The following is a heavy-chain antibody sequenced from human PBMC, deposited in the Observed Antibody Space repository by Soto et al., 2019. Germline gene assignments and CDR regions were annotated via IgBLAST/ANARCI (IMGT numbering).Heavy chain of an antibody. J-gene: IGHJ4*02. Sequence: GASLCLSCASSGCTVSSNYRSWVREARGKGLEWVSVIYSGGSTYYADSVKDRFTISRDNSKNTLYLQMNSLRAEDTAVYYCARPGGYSYGTGYFDYWGKGTLVTVSS. V-gene: IGHV3-66*01. D-gene: IGHD5-18*01. CDR2: IYSGGST. CDR1: GCTVSSNY. CDR3: ARPGGYSYGTGYFDY.